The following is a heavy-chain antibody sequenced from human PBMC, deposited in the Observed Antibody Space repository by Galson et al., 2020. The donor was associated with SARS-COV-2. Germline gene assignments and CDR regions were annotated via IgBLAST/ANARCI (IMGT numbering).Heavy chain of an antibody. CDR3: ARESIGSGTSAIGH. V-gene: IGHV3-30-3*01. J-gene: IGHJ4*02. CDR2: ISPDGSDE. D-gene: IGHD2-15*01. Sequence: GGSLRLSCEASGFTFSSHFMHWVRQAPGKGLEWVALISPDGSDEFYAESVRGRFTISRDNSKNILYLQMNSLRTEYTAEYSCARESIGSGTSAIGHGGQGTRVTGSS. CDR1: GFTFSSHF.